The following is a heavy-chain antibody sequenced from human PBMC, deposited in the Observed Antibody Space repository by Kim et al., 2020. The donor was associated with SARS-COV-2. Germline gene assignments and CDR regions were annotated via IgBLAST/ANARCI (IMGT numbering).Heavy chain of an antibody. J-gene: IGHJ4*02. D-gene: IGHD3-9*01. CDR3: AKVRPYYDILTGYFYFDY. Sequence: GGSLRLSCAASGFTFSSYAMSWVRQAPGKGLEWVSAISGSGGSTYYADSVKGRFTISRDNSKNTLYLQMNSLRAEDTAVYYCAKVRPYYDILTGYFYFDYWGQGTLVTVSS. CDR1: GFTFSSYA. V-gene: IGHV3-23*01. CDR2: ISGSGGST.